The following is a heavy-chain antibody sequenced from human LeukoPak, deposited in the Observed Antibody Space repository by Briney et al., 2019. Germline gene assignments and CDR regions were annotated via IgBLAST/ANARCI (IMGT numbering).Heavy chain of an antibody. Sequence: ASVKVSCKVSGYTLTELSMHWVRQAPGKGLEWMGGFDPEDGETIYAQKFQGRVTMTEDTSTDTAYMELSSLRSEDTAVYYCATDRGSGYSSSSYYYYYYMGVLGKGTTVTVSS. D-gene: IGHD6-6*01. J-gene: IGHJ6*03. V-gene: IGHV1-24*01. CDR2: FDPEDGET. CDR1: GYTLTELS. CDR3: ATDRGSGYSSSSYYYYYYMGV.